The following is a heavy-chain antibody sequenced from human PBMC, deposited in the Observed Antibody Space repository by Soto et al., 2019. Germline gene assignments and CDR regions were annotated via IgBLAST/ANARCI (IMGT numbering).Heavy chain of an antibody. D-gene: IGHD2-15*01. CDR2: MSYSGTT. Sequence: SETLSLTCTVSGGSISSGNYFWGWIRQHPGKGLEWIAYMSYSGTTHYNPSLRTRVIVSLDTSMNQFSLKLGSVTAADTAVYFCARYCSGGSCQYAFDIWGQGTMVT. CDR3: ARYCSGGSCQYAFDI. V-gene: IGHV4-31*03. J-gene: IGHJ3*02. CDR1: GGSISSGNYF.